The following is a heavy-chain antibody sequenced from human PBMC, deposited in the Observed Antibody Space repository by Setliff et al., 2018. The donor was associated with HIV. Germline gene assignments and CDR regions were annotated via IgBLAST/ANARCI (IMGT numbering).Heavy chain of an antibody. J-gene: IGHJ3*02. V-gene: IGHV1-2*02. Sequence: GASVKVSCKASGYTFTGYYMHWVRQAPGQGLEWMGWINPNNGGTNYAQKFQGRVTMTRDTSISTAYMELSRLRSDDTAVYYCARDRYYDSSGYYWFDAFDIWGQGTMVTVSS. D-gene: IGHD3-22*01. CDR3: ARDRYYDSSGYYWFDAFDI. CDR2: INPNNGGT. CDR1: GYTFTGYY.